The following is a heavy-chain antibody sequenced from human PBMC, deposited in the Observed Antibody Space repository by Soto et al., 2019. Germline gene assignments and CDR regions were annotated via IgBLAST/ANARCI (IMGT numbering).Heavy chain of an antibody. V-gene: IGHV1-69*01. CDR3: ATHGLGVSSPPYFDT. Sequence: QLVQSGSEVKKPGSSVKVSCQASGGTFSGYVVTWERQAPGQGIEWMGEFVPLFGTTNYAQRFSGRITLTAEESTSTAYMELRTLRSDDTAAYYCATHGLGVSSPPYFDTWGHGALVTVSS. J-gene: IGHJ4*01. D-gene: IGHD3-16*01. CDR2: FVPLFGTT. CDR1: GGTFSGYV.